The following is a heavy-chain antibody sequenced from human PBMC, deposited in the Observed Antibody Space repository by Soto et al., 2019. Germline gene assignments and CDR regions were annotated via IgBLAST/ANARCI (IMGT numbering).Heavy chain of an antibody. Sequence: GASVKVSCKASGYTFTSYGIRWVRQAPGQGLEWMGWISAYNGNTNYAQKLQGRVTMTTDTSTSTAYMELRSLRSDDTAVYSCARDFADYVWGRYYYYGIDVWGQGTTVTVSS. CDR3: ARDFADYVWGRYYYYGIDV. J-gene: IGHJ6*02. CDR2: ISAYNGNT. CDR1: GYTFTSYG. D-gene: IGHD3-16*01. V-gene: IGHV1-18*04.